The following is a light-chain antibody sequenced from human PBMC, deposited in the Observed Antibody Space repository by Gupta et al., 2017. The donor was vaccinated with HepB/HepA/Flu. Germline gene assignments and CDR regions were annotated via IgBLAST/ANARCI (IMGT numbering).Light chain of an antibody. J-gene: IGKJ4*01. CDR1: QSVLYSSNNKNY. CDR3: QQYSSTPST. V-gene: IGKV4-1*01. CDR2: WAS. Sequence: DIVMTQSPDSLAVSLGERATINCKSSQSVLYSSNNKNYLAWYQQKPGQPPKLLIYWASTRESGVPDRFSGSGSGTDFTLTISSLQAEDVAVYYCQQYSSTPSTFGGGTKLEIK.